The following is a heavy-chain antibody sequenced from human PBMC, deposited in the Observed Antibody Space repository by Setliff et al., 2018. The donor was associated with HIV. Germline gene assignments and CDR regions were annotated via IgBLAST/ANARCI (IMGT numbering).Heavy chain of an antibody. V-gene: IGHV3-15*01. CDR2: IKSTGADGPT. D-gene: IGHD3-22*01. J-gene: IGHJ4*02. CDR3: ITHYYDSSGFSPNYFDS. CDR1: GLLFTNAW. Sequence: GGSLRLSCAASGLLFTNAWMSWVRQAPGKGLEWVGRIKSTGADGPTDYAAPMKGRFTISRDDSKNMVFLQMNSLKTEDTAVYYCITHYYDSSGFSPNYFDSWGQGTLVTVSS.